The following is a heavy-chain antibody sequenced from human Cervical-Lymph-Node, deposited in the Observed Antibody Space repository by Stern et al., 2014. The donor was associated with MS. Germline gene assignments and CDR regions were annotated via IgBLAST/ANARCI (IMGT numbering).Heavy chain of an antibody. D-gene: IGHD1-14*01. Sequence: QVQLAQSGAELKKPGASVKGSCKASGFALTSAGISWVRQAPGQGLEWMGWISAYNVNTNYAQRFQDRVNMTTDTSTSTAYMELRSLRSDDTAVYYCARHSIKGYNCFDTWGQGTLVTVSS. CDR1: GFALTSAG. J-gene: IGHJ5*02. CDR3: ARHSIKGYNCFDT. V-gene: IGHV1-18*01. CDR2: ISAYNVNT.